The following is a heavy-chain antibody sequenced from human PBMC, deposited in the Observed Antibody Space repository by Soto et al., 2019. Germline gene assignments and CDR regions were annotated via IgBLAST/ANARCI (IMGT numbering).Heavy chain of an antibody. D-gene: IGHD3-22*01. CDR2: IYWDDDK. CDR3: AHRLVEFVSYDSSGYYTF. Sequence: SGPTLVNPTQTLTLTCTFSGFSLSTSGVGVGWIRQPPGKALEWLALIYWDDDKRYSPSLKSRLTITKDTSKNQVVLTMTNMDPVDTATYYCAHRLVEFVSYDSSGYYTFWGQGTLVTVSS. CDR1: GFSLSTSGVG. V-gene: IGHV2-5*02. J-gene: IGHJ4*02.